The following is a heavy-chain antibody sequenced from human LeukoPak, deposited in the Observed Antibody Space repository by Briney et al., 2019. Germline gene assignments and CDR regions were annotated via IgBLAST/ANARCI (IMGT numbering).Heavy chain of an antibody. V-gene: IGHV4-59*01. Sequence: SETLSLTCTVSGGSISSYYWSWIRQPPGKGLEWIGYIYYSGNTNYNPSLKSRVTISVDTSKNQFSLKLSSVTAADTAVYYCARFISGARGTSCYTPYNWFDPWGQGTLVTVSS. D-gene: IGHD2-2*02. CDR3: ARFISGARGTSCYTPYNWFDP. J-gene: IGHJ5*02. CDR2: IYYSGNT. CDR1: GGSISSYY.